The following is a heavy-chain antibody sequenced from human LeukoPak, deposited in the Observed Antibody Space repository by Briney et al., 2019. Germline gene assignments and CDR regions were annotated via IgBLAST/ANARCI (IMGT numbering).Heavy chain of an antibody. V-gene: IGHV1-18*01. CDR1: GGTFSSYA. D-gene: IGHD2-21*02. CDR2: ISAYNGNT. J-gene: IGHJ4*02. CDR3: ARVTLITKQICGGDCYSFGY. Sequence: GASVKVSCKASGGTFSSYAISWVRQAPGQGLEWMGWISAYNGNTNYAQKLQGRVTMTTDTSTSTAYMELRSLRSDDTAVYYCARVTLITKQICGGDCYSFGYWGQGTLVTVSS.